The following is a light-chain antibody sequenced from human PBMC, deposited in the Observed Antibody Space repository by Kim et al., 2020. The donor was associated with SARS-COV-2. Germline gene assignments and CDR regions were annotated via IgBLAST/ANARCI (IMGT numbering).Light chain of an antibody. CDR1: RSVSSY. J-gene: IGKJ2*01. Sequence: ACIEDRVAITCRASRSVSSYLAWYQQTPGKAPKPLIYDASSLESGLPPRFSGRGSETELTLTISSLQPDDCATYYCQQYISYPYTFGQGTKLEI. V-gene: IGKV1-5*01. CDR2: DAS. CDR3: QQYISYPYT.